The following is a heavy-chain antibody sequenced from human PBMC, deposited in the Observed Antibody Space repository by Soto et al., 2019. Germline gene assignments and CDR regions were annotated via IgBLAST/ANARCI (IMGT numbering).Heavy chain of an antibody. CDR1: GYTFTSYD. D-gene: IGHD6-13*01. CDR2: MNPNSGNT. CDR3: ARGRQQLVRRDYGMDV. V-gene: IGHV1-8*01. Sequence: ASVKVSCKASGYTFTSYDINWVRQATGHGLEWMGWMNPNSGNTGYAQKFQGRVTMTRNTSISTAYMELSSLRSEDTAVYYCARGRQQLVRRDYGMDVWGQGTTVTVSS. J-gene: IGHJ6*02.